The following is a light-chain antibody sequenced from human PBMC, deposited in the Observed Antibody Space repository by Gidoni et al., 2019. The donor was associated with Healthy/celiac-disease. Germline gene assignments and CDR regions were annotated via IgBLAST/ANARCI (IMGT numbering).Light chain of an antibody. CDR1: QSISSY. J-gene: IGKJ4*01. CDR2: AAS. Sequence: DIQMTQSPSSLSASVGDRVTITCRASQSISSYLNWYQQKPGKAPKLLIYAASSLQSGVPSRLSGSGSGTDFTLTISSLQPEDFATYYCQQSYSPLTFGGGTKVDIK. CDR3: QQSYSPLT. V-gene: IGKV1-39*01.